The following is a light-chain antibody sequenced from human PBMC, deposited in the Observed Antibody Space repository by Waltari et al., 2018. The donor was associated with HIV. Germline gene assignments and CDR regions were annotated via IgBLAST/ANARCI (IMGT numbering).Light chain of an antibody. CDR3: SSYAGSYIWV. J-gene: IGLJ3*02. V-gene: IGLV2-11*01. Sequence: QSALTQPRSVSVSPGQSVTISCTGTSNDVGAYGFVSWYQQHPGKAPRLMIFDVISRPSGVPERFSGSKSGSTASLTISGLQAEDEADYYCSSYAGSYIWVFGGGTKLTVL. CDR2: DVI. CDR1: SNDVGAYGF.